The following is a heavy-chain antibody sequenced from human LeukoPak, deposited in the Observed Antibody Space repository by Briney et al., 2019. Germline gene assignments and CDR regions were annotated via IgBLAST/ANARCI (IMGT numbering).Heavy chain of an antibody. D-gene: IGHD3-22*01. CDR3: AGPSAPYYYDSSGYLGMDV. V-gene: IGHV4-39*01. CDR1: GGSISSSSYY. J-gene: IGHJ6*02. CDR2: IYYSGST. Sequence: SETLSLTCTVSGGSISSSSYYWGWIRQPPGKGLEWIGSIYYSGSTYYNPSLKSRVAISVDTSKNQFSLKLSSVTAADTAVYYCAGPSAPYYYDSSGYLGMDVWGQGTTVTVSS.